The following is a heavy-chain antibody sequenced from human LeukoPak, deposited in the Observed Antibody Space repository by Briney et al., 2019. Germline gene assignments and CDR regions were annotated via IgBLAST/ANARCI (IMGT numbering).Heavy chain of an antibody. CDR2: VWYDGSNK. D-gene: IGHD3-10*01. CDR1: GFTFSDYS. J-gene: IGHJ4*02. V-gene: IGHV3-33*08. Sequence: GGSLRLSCAASGFTFSDYSMNWVRQAPGKGLEWVAVVWYDGSNKYYADSVKGRFTISRDNSKNTLYLQMNSLRAEDTAVYYCARPGGYYFDYWGQGTLVTVSS. CDR3: ARPGGYYFDY.